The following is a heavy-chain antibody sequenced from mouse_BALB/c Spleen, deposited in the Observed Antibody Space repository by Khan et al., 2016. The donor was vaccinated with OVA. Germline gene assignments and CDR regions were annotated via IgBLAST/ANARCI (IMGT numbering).Heavy chain of an antibody. D-gene: IGHD2-14*01. CDR1: GYTFTSYT. CDR2: INPSNGYT. Sequence: QVQLKQSGAELARPGASVKMSCKASGYTFTSYTIHWIKLRPGQGLEWIGYINPSNGYTNYNQKFKDKATLTADKSSTTAYMELSSLTSDDPALYNCVRDGAYHRNDGWFAYWGQGTLVTVSA. CDR3: VRDGAYHRNDGWFAY. J-gene: IGHJ3*01. V-gene: IGHV1-4*01.